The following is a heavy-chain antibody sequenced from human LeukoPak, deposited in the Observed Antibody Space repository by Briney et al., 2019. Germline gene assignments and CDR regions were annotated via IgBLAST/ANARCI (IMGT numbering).Heavy chain of an antibody. J-gene: IGHJ4*02. CDR2: IYYSGST. CDR3: AGGVVVVVAASVDY. Sequence: PSETLSLTCTVSGGSISSSSYYWGWIRQPPGKGLEWIGSIYYSGSTYYNPSLKSRVTISVDTSKNQFSLKLSSVTAADTVVYYCAGGVVVVVAASVDYWGQGTLVTVSS. V-gene: IGHV4-39*07. CDR1: GGSISSSSYY. D-gene: IGHD2-15*01.